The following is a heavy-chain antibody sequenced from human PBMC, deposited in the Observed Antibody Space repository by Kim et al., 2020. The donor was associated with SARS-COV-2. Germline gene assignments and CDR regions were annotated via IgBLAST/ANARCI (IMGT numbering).Heavy chain of an antibody. J-gene: IGHJ6*02. Sequence: GGSLRLSCAASGFTFSSYAMSWVRQAPGKGLEWVSAISGSGGSTYYADSVKGRFTISRDNSKNTLYLQMNSLRAEDTAVYYCAKDRYSSSPTSYNYYYYGMDVWGQGTTVTVSS. CDR3: AKDRYSSSPTSYNYYYYGMDV. D-gene: IGHD6-13*01. CDR2: ISGSGGST. CDR1: GFTFSSYA. V-gene: IGHV3-23*01.